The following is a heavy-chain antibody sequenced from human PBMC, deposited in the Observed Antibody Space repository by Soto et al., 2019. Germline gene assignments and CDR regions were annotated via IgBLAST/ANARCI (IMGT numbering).Heavy chain of an antibody. V-gene: IGHV5-51*01. J-gene: IGHJ3*01. CDR3: ARLPGVRGVFDGFNV. Sequence: RETLKISCKGSGYSFAGYWIGWVRQVPGKGLDWMGVIYPGDSDTRYSPSFHGQVTIPADKSISTAYLQWSSLKASDTAMYFCARLPGVRGVFDGFNVWGQGTMVTVSS. CDR2: IYPGDSDT. D-gene: IGHD3-10*01. CDR1: GYSFAGYW.